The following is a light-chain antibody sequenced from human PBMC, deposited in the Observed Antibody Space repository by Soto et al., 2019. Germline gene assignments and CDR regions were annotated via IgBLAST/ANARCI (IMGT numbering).Light chain of an antibody. V-gene: IGKV1-5*03. CDR2: KAS. Sequence: DIQMTQSPSTLSASVVDIVTITCRASQPISTWLAWYQQKAGRAPNLLIYKASTLESGVPSRFSGSGSGTEFTLTISRLQPDDFATYYCQQYNSFPYTFGQGTRLEI. CDR1: QPISTW. J-gene: IGKJ5*01. CDR3: QQYNSFPYT.